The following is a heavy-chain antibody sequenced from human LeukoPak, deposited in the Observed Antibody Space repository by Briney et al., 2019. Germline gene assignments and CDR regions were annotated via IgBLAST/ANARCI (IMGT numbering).Heavy chain of an antibody. J-gene: IGHJ6*03. Sequence: GGSLRLSCAASGFTFSSYWMSWVRQAPGKGLEWVANIKQDGSEKYYVDSVKGRFTISRDNAENSLYLQMNSLRAEDTAVYYCAKGMTLAAGFSYYYYMDVWGKGTTVTISS. CDR1: GFTFSSYW. V-gene: IGHV3-7*01. D-gene: IGHD6-13*01. CDR2: IKQDGSEK. CDR3: AKGMTLAAGFSYYYYMDV.